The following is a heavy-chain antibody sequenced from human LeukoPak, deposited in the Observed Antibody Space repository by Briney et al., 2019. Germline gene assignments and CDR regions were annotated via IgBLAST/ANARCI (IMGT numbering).Heavy chain of an antibody. Sequence: TLSLTCTVSGGSTRSVGYYWSWIRQHPGKGLEWIGYIYYSGSTYYNPSLKSRVTISVDTSKNQFSLKLSSVTAADTAVYYCARVNSYGSQFDYWGQGTLVTVSS. D-gene: IGHD5-18*01. V-gene: IGHV4-31*03. CDR2: IYYSGST. CDR3: ARVNSYGSQFDY. J-gene: IGHJ4*02. CDR1: GGSTRSVGYY.